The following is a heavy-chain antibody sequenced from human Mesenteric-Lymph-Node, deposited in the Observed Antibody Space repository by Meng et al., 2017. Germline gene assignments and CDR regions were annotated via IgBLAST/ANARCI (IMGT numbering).Heavy chain of an antibody. D-gene: IGHD3-10*02. CDR2: TYYRSKYYN. J-gene: IGHJ4*02. CDR3: ARDWGDVRGGFDF. Sequence: QVQPQQSGPGLVKPSQTLSPTCAISGDSVSSNSAAWNWIRQSPSRGLEWLGRTYYRSKYYNDYALSVKSRITINPDTSKNQFSLQLNSVTPEDTAIYYCARDWGDVRGGFDFWGQGTLVTVSS. CDR1: GDSVSSNSAA. V-gene: IGHV6-1*01.